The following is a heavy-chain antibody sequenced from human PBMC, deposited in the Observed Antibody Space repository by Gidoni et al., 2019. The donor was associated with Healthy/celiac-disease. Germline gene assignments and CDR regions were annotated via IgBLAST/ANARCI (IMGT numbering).Heavy chain of an antibody. V-gene: IGHV1-46*01. Sequence: QVQLVQSGAEVKKPGASVKVSCKASGYTFTSYYIPWVRQAPGQGLEWMGIINPSGGSTSYAQKFQGRVTMTRDTSTSTVYMELSSLRSEDTAVYYCARDLGGPGITGTPSSYYYYGMDVWGQGTTVTVSS. CDR1: GYTFTSYY. J-gene: IGHJ6*02. D-gene: IGHD1-7*01. CDR2: INPSGGST. CDR3: ARDLGGPGITGTPSSYYYYGMDV.